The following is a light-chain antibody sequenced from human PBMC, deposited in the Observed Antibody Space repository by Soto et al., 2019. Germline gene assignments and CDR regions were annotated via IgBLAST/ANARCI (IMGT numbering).Light chain of an antibody. CDR2: GAS. V-gene: IGKV3-20*01. Sequence: EIVLTQSPGTLSLSPGERATVFCRASQGVDISYLAWFQQKPGQAPRLLIYGASRRATGVPDRFSGSGSGTDFTLTITRLEPEDFAVYYCHQYDSSSWTFGQGTKVEI. CDR1: QGVDISY. J-gene: IGKJ1*01. CDR3: HQYDSSSWT.